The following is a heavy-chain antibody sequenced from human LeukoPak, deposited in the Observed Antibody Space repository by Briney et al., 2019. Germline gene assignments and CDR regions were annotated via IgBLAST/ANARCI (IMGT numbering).Heavy chain of an antibody. Sequence: GGSLRLSCAASEFSLGDYWMHWVRQAPGKGLEWVSVISDSGSITYYADSVKGRFTISRDNSKNTLFLQMNSLGAEDTAVYYCAKDARRTNGWYFFDYWGQGTLVTVSS. CDR3: AKDARRTNGWYFFDY. J-gene: IGHJ4*02. CDR2: ISDSGSIT. CDR1: EFSLGDYW. V-gene: IGHV3-23*01. D-gene: IGHD6-19*01.